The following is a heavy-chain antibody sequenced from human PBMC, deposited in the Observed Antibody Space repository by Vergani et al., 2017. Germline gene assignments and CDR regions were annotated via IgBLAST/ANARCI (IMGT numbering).Heavy chain of an antibody. D-gene: IGHD1-7*01. V-gene: IGHV3-23*04. J-gene: IGHJ3*02. CDR3: AKDILRGYNWNYAAFDI. CDR1: GFTFSSYA. CDR2: ISGSGGST. Sequence: EVQLVESGGGVVQPGGSLRLSCAASGFTFSSYAMSWVRQAPGKGLEWVSAISGSGGSTYYADSVKGRFTISRDNSKNTLYRQMNSLRAEDTAVYYCAKDILRGYNWNYAAFDIWGQGTMVTVSS.